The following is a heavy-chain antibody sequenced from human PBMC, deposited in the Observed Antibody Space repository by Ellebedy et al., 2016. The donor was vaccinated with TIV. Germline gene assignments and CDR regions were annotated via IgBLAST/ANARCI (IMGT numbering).Heavy chain of an antibody. CDR1: GFTFSSFA. CDR2: ISYDGSNK. J-gene: IGHJ6*02. Sequence: GESLKISCAASGFTFSSFAMGWVRQAPGKGLEWVAVISYDGSNKYYADSVKGRFTISRDNSKNTLYLQMNSLRAEDTAVYYCARDQYYYDSSGYYYYYGMDVWGQGTTVTVSS. V-gene: IGHV3-30-3*01. D-gene: IGHD3-22*01. CDR3: ARDQYYYDSSGYYYYYGMDV.